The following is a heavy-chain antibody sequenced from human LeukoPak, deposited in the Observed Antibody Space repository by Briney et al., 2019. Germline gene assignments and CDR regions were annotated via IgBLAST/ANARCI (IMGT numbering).Heavy chain of an antibody. CDR3: ARQYYDSTGYYYFDY. CDR2: TYYSGST. V-gene: IGHV4-39*01. CDR1: GDSITGSSYY. D-gene: IGHD3-22*01. J-gene: IGHJ4*02. Sequence: SETLSLTCTVSGDSITGSSYYWGWIRQPPGKGLEWIGSTYYSGSTYSNPSLKSRVTISADTSKNQFSLKLKSVTAADTAVYYCARQYYDSTGYYYFDYWGQGTLVTVSS.